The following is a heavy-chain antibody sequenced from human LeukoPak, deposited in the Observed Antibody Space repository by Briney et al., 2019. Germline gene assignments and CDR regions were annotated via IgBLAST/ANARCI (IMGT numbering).Heavy chain of an antibody. V-gene: IGHV4-39*02. CDR3: AREKYSSSSQGYYYYYYMDV. CDR1: GGSISSYY. Sequence: SETLSLTCTVSGGSISSYYWGWIRQPPGKGLEWIGSIYYSGSTYYNPSLKSRVTISVDTSKNQFSLKLSSVTAADTAVYYCAREKYSSSSQGYYYYYYMDVWGKGTTVTVSS. J-gene: IGHJ6*03. D-gene: IGHD6-6*01. CDR2: IYYSGST.